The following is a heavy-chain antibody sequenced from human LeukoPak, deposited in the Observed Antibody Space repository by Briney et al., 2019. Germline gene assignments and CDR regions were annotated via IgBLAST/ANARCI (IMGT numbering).Heavy chain of an antibody. CDR1: VGTFSSYA. D-gene: IGHD1-1*01. Sequence: SVKVSCKDSVGTFSSYAISWVRQAPGQGLEWMGGIIPIFGTANYAQKCQDRVTITAEESTSTAYMELSSLRTEDTAVYYCASNWNDRGRYYYGMDVWGQGTTVTVSS. CDR2: IIPIFGTA. CDR3: ASNWNDRGRYYYGMDV. J-gene: IGHJ6*02. V-gene: IGHV1-69*13.